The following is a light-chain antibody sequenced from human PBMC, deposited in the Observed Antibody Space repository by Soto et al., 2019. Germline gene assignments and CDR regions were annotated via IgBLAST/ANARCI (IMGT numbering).Light chain of an antibody. V-gene: IGLV2-14*01. CDR3: SSYTSSGTLYV. J-gene: IGLJ1*01. Sequence: QSVLTQPASVSGSLGQSITISCTGTSSDVGGYNYVSWYQHHPGKAPKLIIYEVNNRPPGVSNRFSGSKSDNTASLTISGLQAEDEADYHCSSYTSSGTLYVFGTGTKVTVL. CDR1: SSDVGGYNY. CDR2: EVN.